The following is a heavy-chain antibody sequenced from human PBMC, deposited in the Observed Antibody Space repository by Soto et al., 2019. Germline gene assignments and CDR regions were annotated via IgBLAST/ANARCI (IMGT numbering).Heavy chain of an antibody. V-gene: IGHV3-72*01. Sequence: GGSLRLSCAASGFIFSDYYMDWVLQAPWKGLDWVGRIRNEANSYTAEYAASVKGRFTMSRDDSKNSLYLQMNSLKTEDTAVYYCTRVATPVPAAIDIWGQGTMVTVSS. CDR2: IRNEANSYTA. CDR1: GFIFSDYY. J-gene: IGHJ3*02. D-gene: IGHD2-15*01. CDR3: TRVATPVPAAIDI.